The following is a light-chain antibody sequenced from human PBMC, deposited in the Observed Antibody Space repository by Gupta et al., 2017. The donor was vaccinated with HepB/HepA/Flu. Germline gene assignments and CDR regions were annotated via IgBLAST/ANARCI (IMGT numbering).Light chain of an antibody. V-gene: IGKV3-15*01. J-gene: IGKJ5*01. CDR2: GAS. CDR3: QQYYEWHGIT. Sequence: DIVMTQSPATLSVSPGERATLSCRASQSLTSNLAWYQQKPGQAPRLLIYGASTRATGIPARFSGSGSGTEFTLTISSRQSEDFAVYDGQQYYEWHGITCGQGTRLGIK. CDR1: QSLTSN.